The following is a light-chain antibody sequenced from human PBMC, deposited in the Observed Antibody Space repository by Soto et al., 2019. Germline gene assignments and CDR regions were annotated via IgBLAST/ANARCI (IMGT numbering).Light chain of an antibody. Sequence: QSALTQPASVSGSPGQSITTSCTGTSSDVGSYSLVSWYQQHPGKAPKLMIYEVSKRPSGVSNRFSASKSGNTASLTISGLYSEDEADYYCCSYAGSTTLYVFGSGTKVTVL. CDR1: SSDVGSYSL. CDR3: CSYAGSTTLYV. V-gene: IGLV2-23*02. CDR2: EVS. J-gene: IGLJ1*01.